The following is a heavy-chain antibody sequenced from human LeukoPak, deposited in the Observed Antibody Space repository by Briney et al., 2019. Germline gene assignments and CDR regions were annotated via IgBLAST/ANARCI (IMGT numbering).Heavy chain of an antibody. D-gene: IGHD6-19*01. V-gene: IGHV1-18*01. CDR2: ISAYNGNT. J-gene: IGHJ4*02. CDR3: ARVGSSGSGWPDYFDY. CDR1: GYTFTSYG. Sequence: ASVKVSCKASGYTFTSYGISWVRQAPGQGLEWMGWISAYNGNTNYAQKLQGRVTMTTDTSTSTACMELRSLRSDDTAVYYCARVGSSGSGWPDYFDYWGQGTLVTVSS.